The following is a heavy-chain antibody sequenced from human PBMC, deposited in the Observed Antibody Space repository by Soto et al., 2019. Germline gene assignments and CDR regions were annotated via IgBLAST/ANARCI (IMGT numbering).Heavy chain of an antibody. CDR3: RVAASKLYSCGMDV. Sequence: QVQLVQSGAEVKKPGSSVKVSCKASGGTFSSYAISWVRQAPGQGLEWMGGIIPIFGTANYAQKFQGRVTSTGAESTTTPYMGLSSRRSEAMAVYDCRVAASKLYSCGMDVWGQGTSVTVSS. CDR1: GGTFSSYA. CDR2: IIPIFGTA. V-gene: IGHV1-69*12. J-gene: IGHJ6*02. D-gene: IGHD3-3*01.